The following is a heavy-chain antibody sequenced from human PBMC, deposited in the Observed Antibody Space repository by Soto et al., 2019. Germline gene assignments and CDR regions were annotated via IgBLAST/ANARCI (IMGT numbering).Heavy chain of an antibody. CDR1: GYTFTSYA. V-gene: IGHV1-3*01. D-gene: IGHD2-8*01. Sequence: GASVKVSCKASGYTFTSYAMHWVRQAPGQRLEWMGWINAGNGNTKYSQKFQGRVTITRDTSASTAYMELSSLGSEDTAVYYCASNVAGRGRGDCTNGVCYHQYYCCYLGMDVWGQGTTVTVSS. CDR2: INAGNGNT. J-gene: IGHJ6*02. CDR3: ASNVAGRGRGDCTNGVCYHQYYCCYLGMDV.